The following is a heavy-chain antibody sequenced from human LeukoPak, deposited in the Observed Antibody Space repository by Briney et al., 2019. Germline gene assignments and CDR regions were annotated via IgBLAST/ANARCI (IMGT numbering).Heavy chain of an antibody. D-gene: IGHD1-26*01. Sequence: PGGSLRLSCAASGFTFSSYGMHWVRQAPGKGLEWVAVIWYDGSNKYYADSVKGRFTISRDNSKNTLYLQMNSLRAEDTAVYYCARDRTGVGATTTPSGYFQHWGQGTLVTVSS. CDR3: ARDRTGVGATTTPSGYFQH. CDR2: IWYDGSNK. V-gene: IGHV3-33*01. CDR1: GFTFSSYG. J-gene: IGHJ1*01.